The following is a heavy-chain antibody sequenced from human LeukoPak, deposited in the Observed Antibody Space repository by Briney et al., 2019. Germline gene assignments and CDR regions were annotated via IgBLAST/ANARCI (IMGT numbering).Heavy chain of an antibody. Sequence: GGSLRLSCAASGFTFSDYAMSWVRQTPGKGLQWVSTISGSGGYTYYTDSVRGRFTISRDNSENTLYLQMNNLRVEDTAVYYCAKSVSRGHYLRLWYFDLWGRGTLVTVSS. D-gene: IGHD3-22*01. V-gene: IGHV3-23*01. CDR1: GFTFSDYA. CDR3: AKSVSRGHYLRLWYFDL. J-gene: IGHJ2*01. CDR2: ISGSGGYT.